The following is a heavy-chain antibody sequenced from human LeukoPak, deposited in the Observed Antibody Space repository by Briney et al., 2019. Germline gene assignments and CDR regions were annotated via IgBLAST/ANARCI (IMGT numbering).Heavy chain of an antibody. J-gene: IGHJ4*02. D-gene: IGHD4-23*01. CDR2: ISYDGSNK. Sequence: GRSLRLSCAASGFTFSSYGMHWVRQAPGKGLEWVAVISYDGSNKYYANSVKGRFTISRDNSKNTLYLQMNSLRAEDTAVYYCAKDVPYGGNSVLDYWGQGTLVTVSS. CDR1: GFTFSSYG. CDR3: AKDVPYGGNSVLDY. V-gene: IGHV3-30*18.